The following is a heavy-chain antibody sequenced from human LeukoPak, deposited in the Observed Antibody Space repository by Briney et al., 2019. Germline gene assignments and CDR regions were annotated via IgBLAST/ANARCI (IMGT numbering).Heavy chain of an antibody. CDR3: ARVEYSSTWYVDY. Sequence: GGSLRLSCAASGFTFSRYWMHWVRQAPGKGLVWVAGITSDGSTTNYADSVKGRFTISRDNAKNTLFLQMNSLRAEDTAVYYCARVEYSSTWYVDYWGQGTLVTVSS. CDR1: GFTFSRYW. J-gene: IGHJ4*02. V-gene: IGHV3-74*01. D-gene: IGHD6-13*01. CDR2: ITSDGSTT.